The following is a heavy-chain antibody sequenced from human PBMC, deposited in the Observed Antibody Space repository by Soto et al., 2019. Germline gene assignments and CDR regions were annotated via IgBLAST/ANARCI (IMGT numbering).Heavy chain of an antibody. CDR1: GFTFSSYA. CDR3: VKDCNEYSSGCSATILAY. CDR2: ITGSGGST. V-gene: IGHV3-23*01. Sequence: HPGGSLRLSCAASGFTFSSYAMSWVRQAPGKGLEWVSGITGSGGSTYYADSVKGRFTISRDNSNNTLYLQMNSLRPEDTAVYFCVKDCNEYSSGCSATILAYWGQGTLVTVSS. J-gene: IGHJ4*02. D-gene: IGHD6-19*01.